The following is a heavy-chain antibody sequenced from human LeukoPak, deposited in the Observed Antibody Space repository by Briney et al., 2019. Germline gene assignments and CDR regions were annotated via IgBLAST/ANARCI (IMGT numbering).Heavy chain of an antibody. CDR1: GYTLTELS. D-gene: IGHD6-13*01. Sequence: ASVKVSCKVSGYTLTELSMHWVRQAPGKGLEWMGGFDPEDGETIYAQKFQGRVTMTRDTSTSTVYMELSSLRSEDTAVYYCARTMVERSIAAAGYWGQGTLVTVSS. J-gene: IGHJ4*02. V-gene: IGHV1-24*01. CDR2: FDPEDGET. CDR3: ARTMVERSIAAAGY.